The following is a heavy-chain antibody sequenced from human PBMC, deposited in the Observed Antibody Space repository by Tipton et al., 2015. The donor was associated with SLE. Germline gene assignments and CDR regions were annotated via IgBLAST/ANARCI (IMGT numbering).Heavy chain of an antibody. V-gene: IGHV4-34*01. CDR2: SNESGKT. CDR1: GGSLSGHY. Sequence: TLSLTCAVYGGSLSGHYWSWIRQTPGKGLECIGESNESGKTNYNPALKSRVTISVDTSKNQFSLKLSSVTAADTAVYYCASGYCSSTSCFPYYYYGMDVWGQGTTVTVSS. D-gene: IGHD2-2*01. CDR3: ASGYCSSTSCFPYYYYGMDV. J-gene: IGHJ6*02.